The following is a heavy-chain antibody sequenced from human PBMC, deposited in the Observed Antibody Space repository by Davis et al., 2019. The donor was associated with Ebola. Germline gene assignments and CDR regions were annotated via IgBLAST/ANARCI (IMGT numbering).Heavy chain of an antibody. CDR3: ARDRDGIAAAGTGVVYGMDV. D-gene: IGHD6-13*01. CDR1: GGSFSGYY. J-gene: IGHJ6*02. CDR2: INHSGST. V-gene: IGHV4-34*01. Sequence: SETLSLTCAVYGGSFSGYYWSWIRQPPGKGLEWIGEINHSGSTNYNPSLKSRVTISVDTSKNQFSLKLSSVTAADTAVYYCARDRDGIAAAGTGVVYGMDVWGQGTTVTVSS.